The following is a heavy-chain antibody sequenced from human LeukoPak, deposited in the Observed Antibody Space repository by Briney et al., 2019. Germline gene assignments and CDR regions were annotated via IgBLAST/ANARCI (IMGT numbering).Heavy chain of an antibody. CDR1: GYTFTDYY. D-gene: IGHD3-10*01. CDR2: INPNSGGT. Sequence: ASVKVSCKASGYTFTDYYMHWVRQAPGQGLEWMGWINPNSGGTIYARKFQGRVTMTRDTSISTVYMELSRLRSDDTAVYYCARAPPITRGPFDPWGQGTLVTVSS. J-gene: IGHJ5*02. CDR3: ARAPPITRGPFDP. V-gene: IGHV1-2*02.